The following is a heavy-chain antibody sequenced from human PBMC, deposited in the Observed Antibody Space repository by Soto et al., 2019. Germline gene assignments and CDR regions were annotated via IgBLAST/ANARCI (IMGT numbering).Heavy chain of an antibody. Sequence: GGSLRLSCAASGFTFSSYSMNWVRQAPGKGLEWVSYISSSSSTIYYADSVKGRFTISRDNAKNSLYLQMNSLRDEDTAVYYRARAKHPVTGIWFGDRHLRYYYYGMDVWGQGTTVTVSS. V-gene: IGHV3-48*02. CDR3: ARAKHPVTGIWFGDRHLRYYYYGMDV. CDR1: GFTFSSYS. J-gene: IGHJ6*02. D-gene: IGHD3-10*01. CDR2: ISSSSSTI.